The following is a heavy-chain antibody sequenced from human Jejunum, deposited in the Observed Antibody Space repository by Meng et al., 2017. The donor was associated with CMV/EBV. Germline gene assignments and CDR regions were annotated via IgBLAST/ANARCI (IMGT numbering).Heavy chain of an antibody. CDR2: IGGSGGST. CDR3: AKDRAGVNPDYYDY. Sequence: GFTFSNYAMTWVRQAPGKGLGWVSGIGGSGGSTNYANSVKGRFSISRDNSKNTLYLQMNRLRAEDTAIYYCAKDRAGVNPDYYDYWGQGTLVTVSS. D-gene: IGHD3-10*01. J-gene: IGHJ4*02. CDR1: GFTFSNYA. V-gene: IGHV3-23*01.